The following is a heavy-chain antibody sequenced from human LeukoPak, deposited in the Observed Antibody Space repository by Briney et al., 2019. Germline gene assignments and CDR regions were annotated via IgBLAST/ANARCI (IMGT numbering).Heavy chain of an antibody. Sequence: SETLSLTCTVSGGSISSYYWSWIRQPPGKGLEWIGYIYYSGSTNYNPSLKSRVTISVDTSKNQFSLKLSSVTAADTAVYYCARRAYSGSYLGAFDIWGQGTMVTVSS. CDR1: GGSISSYY. CDR2: IYYSGST. D-gene: IGHD1-26*01. V-gene: IGHV4-59*01. J-gene: IGHJ3*02. CDR3: ARRAYSGSYLGAFDI.